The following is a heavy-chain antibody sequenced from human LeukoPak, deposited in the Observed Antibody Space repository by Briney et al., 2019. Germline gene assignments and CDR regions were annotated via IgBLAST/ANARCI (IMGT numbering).Heavy chain of an antibody. D-gene: IGHD2-15*01. V-gene: IGHV1-2*02. CDR2: INPNSGGT. J-gene: IGHJ4*02. CDR3: ARPKMAPGYCSGGSCYPIGY. Sequence: ASVKVSCKASGYTFTGYYMHWVRQAPGQGLEWMGWINPNSGGTNYAQKFQGRVTMTRGTSISTAYMELSRLRSDDTAVYYCARPKMAPGYCSGGSCYPIGYWGQGTLVTVSS. CDR1: GYTFTGYY.